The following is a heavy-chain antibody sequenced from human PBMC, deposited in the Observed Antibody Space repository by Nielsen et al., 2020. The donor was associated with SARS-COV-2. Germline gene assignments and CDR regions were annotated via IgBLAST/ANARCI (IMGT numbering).Heavy chain of an antibody. Sequence: TPTFPALGSPFSGYSMNWVRQAQGKGMEWLSSIRSGSSTMYYADSVKGGFTISRDNAKNSLYLRMNSLRAEDTAIYYCARDREPGYNAVDYWGQGTQVSVS. CDR1: GSPFSGYS. V-gene: IGHV3-48*01. D-gene: IGHD1-14*01. CDR3: ARDREPGYNAVDY. J-gene: IGHJ4*02. CDR2: IRSGSSTM.